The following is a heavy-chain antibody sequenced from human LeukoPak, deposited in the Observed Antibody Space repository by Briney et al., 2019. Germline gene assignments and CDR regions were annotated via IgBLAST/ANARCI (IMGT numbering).Heavy chain of an antibody. CDR1: GYTFTSYD. V-gene: IGHV1-8*01. CDR2: INPNRGNT. CDR3: ARGTYYYGSGSYLGDY. J-gene: IGHJ4*02. Sequence: ASVKVSCKASGYTFTSYDINWVRQATGQGLEWMGWINPNRGNTDYAQKFQGRVTMTRNTSISTAYMELSSLRSEDTAVYYCARGTYYYGSGSYLGDYWGQGTLVTVSS. D-gene: IGHD3-10*01.